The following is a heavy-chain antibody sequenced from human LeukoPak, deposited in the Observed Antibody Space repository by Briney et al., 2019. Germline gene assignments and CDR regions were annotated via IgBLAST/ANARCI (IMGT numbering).Heavy chain of an antibody. D-gene: IGHD3-10*01. Sequence: PSETLSLTCTVSGGSISSYYWSWIRQPPGRGLEWIGYIDYSGSSNYNPSLRSRVTISGDTSKNQFSLKLSSVTAADTAVYYCAREGRYYYGPGSYYNVGWFDPWGQGTLVTVSS. J-gene: IGHJ5*02. CDR1: GGSISSYY. CDR2: IDYSGSS. V-gene: IGHV4-59*01. CDR3: AREGRYYYGPGSYYNVGWFDP.